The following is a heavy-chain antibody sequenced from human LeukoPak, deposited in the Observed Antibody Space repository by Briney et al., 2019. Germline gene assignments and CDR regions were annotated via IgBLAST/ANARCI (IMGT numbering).Heavy chain of an antibody. CDR3: AREDSSSWGPFDY. D-gene: IGHD6-6*01. V-gene: IGHV4-4*07. J-gene: IGHJ4*02. CDR1: GGSISSYY. Sequence: SETLSLTCTVSGGSISSYYWSWIRQPAGKGLEWIGRIYTSESTDYNPPLKSRITMSIDTSKNHFSLKLSSVTAADTGVYFCAREDSSSWGPFDYWGQGTLVTVSS. CDR2: IYTSEST.